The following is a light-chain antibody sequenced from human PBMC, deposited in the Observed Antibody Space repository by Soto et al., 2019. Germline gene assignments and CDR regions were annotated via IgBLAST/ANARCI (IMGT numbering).Light chain of an antibody. CDR2: EDN. Sequence: QSALTQPASVSGSPGQSITISCTGSSSDVGSYNLVSWYQHHPGKAPKFVIYEDNKRPSGVSDRFSGSKSGNTASLTISGLQAEDEADYYCQSYDNTLSGDVFATGTKLTVL. CDR3: QSYDNTLSGDV. V-gene: IGLV2-23*01. CDR1: SSDVGSYNL. J-gene: IGLJ1*01.